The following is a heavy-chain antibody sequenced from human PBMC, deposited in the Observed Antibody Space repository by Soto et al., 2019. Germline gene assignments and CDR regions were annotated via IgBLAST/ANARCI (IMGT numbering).Heavy chain of an antibody. CDR3: TTEGALPGPDFDY. D-gene: IGHD3-16*01. Sequence: EVQLVESGGGLVQPGGSLRLSCVASGFTFSDHYIDWVRQAPGKGLEWVGRTKDKANSYTAEYAASVKGRFTISRDDSKNTLYLQMNSLKPEDTAVYYCTTEGALPGPDFDYWGQGTLVTVSS. V-gene: IGHV3-72*01. CDR2: TKDKANSYTA. J-gene: IGHJ4*02. CDR1: GFTFSDHY.